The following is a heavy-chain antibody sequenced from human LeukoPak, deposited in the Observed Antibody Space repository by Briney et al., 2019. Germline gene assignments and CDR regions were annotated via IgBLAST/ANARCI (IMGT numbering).Heavy chain of an antibody. V-gene: IGHV4-59*02. CDR2: IYYSGST. CDR1: GGSVSSYY. Sequence: PSETLSLTCTVSGGSVSSYYWSWIRQPPGKGLEWIGYIYYSGSTNYNPSLKSRVTISLDTSKNQFSLKVSSVTAADTAVYYCARDTHSGIYYPYYYYYYMDVWGKGTTVTVSS. J-gene: IGHJ6*03. D-gene: IGHD1-26*01. CDR3: ARDTHSGIYYPYYYYYYMDV.